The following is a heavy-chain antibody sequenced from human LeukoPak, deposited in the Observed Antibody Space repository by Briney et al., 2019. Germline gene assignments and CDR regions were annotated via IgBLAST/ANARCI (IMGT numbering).Heavy chain of an antibody. Sequence: SETLSLTCAVYGGPFSGYYWSWIRQPPGKGLEWIGEINHSGSTNYNPSLKSRVTISVDTSKNQFSLKLSSVTAADTAVYYCARGMNRLPKAFDIWGQGTMVTVSS. J-gene: IGHJ3*02. D-gene: IGHD4-11*01. CDR2: INHSGST. V-gene: IGHV4-34*01. CDR1: GGPFSGYY. CDR3: ARGMNRLPKAFDI.